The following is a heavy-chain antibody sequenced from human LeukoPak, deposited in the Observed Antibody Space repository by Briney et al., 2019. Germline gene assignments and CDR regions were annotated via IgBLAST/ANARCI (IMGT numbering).Heavy chain of an antibody. Sequence: PGGSLRLSCTVSGFTFSSYGMHWVRQAPGKGLEWVAGISYDGNNKFHADSVKGRFTISRDNSKNTLYLQMNSLRAEDTAVYYCARDRQQQLAPIYYYYGMDVWGQGTTVTVSS. CDR2: ISYDGNNK. D-gene: IGHD6-13*01. J-gene: IGHJ6*02. CDR1: GFTFSSYG. CDR3: ARDRQQQLAPIYYYYGMDV. V-gene: IGHV3-30*03.